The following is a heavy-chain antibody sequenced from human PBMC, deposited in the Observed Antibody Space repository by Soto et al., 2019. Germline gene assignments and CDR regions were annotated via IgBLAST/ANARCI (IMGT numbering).Heavy chain of an antibody. CDR2: INPNSGGT. CDR3: ARDQSAVAVAGSAFDI. V-gene: IGHV1-2*04. Sequence: GASVKVSCKASGYTFTGYYMHWVRQAPGQGLEWVGWINPNSGGTNYAQKFQGWVTMTRDTSISTAYMELSRLRSDDTAVYYCARDQSAVAVAGSAFDIWGQGTMVTVSS. D-gene: IGHD6-19*01. J-gene: IGHJ3*02. CDR1: GYTFTGYY.